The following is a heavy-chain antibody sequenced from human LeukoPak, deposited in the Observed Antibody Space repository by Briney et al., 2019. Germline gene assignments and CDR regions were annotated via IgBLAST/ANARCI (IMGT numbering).Heavy chain of an antibody. CDR1: GFTFNNYV. D-gene: IGHD5-12*01. V-gene: IGHV3-23*01. J-gene: IGHJ4*02. Sequence: GGSLRLSCAASGFTFNNYVMTWVRQAPGKGLEWVSSISASAAMTYYAESVRGRFTVSRDNSNNTLYLQMNSLRAEDTAVYYCARDPGSGYEEHFDYWGQGTLVTVSS. CDR3: ARDPGSGYEEHFDY. CDR2: ISASAAMT.